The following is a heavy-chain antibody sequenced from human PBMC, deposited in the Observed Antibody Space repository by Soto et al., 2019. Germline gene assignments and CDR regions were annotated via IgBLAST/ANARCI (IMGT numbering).Heavy chain of an antibody. CDR1: GFTFSSYW. J-gene: IGHJ2*01. D-gene: IGHD2-2*01. CDR2: IKQDGSEK. CDR3: ARRRGYIVVVPAAMGWYFDL. V-gene: IGHV3-7*01. Sequence: GGSLRLSCAASGFTFSSYWMSWVRQAPGKGLEWVANIKQDGSEKYYVDSVKGRFTISRDNAKNSLYLQMNSLRAEDTAVYYCARRRGYIVVVPAAMGWYFDLWGRGTLVTVS.